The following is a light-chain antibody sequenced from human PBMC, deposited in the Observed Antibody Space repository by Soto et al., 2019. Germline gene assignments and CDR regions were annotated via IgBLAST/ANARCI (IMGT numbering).Light chain of an antibody. CDR3: QQYGSSTYP. CDR1: QSVISSY. Sequence: EIVLTQSPGTLSFSPGERATLSCRASQSVISSYLAWYQQKPCQATRLLIYGASRSATGIPDRFSGSSSGTDFTLTIRSLQPEDCAVYCFQQYGSSTYPVGQGTKLEI. V-gene: IGKV3-20*01. CDR2: GAS. J-gene: IGKJ2*01.